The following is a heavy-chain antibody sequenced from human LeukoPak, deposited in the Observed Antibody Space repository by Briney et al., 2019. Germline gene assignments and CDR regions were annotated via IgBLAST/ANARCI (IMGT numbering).Heavy chain of an antibody. J-gene: IGHJ4*02. V-gene: IGHV4-59*01. CDR3: ARDNSGYFVFDY. D-gene: IGHD3-22*01. Sequence: SETLSLTCTVSGVSISSYYWSWIRQPPGKGLEWIGYIYYSGSTNYNPSLKSRVTISVDTSKNQFSLKLSSVTAADTAVYYCARDNSGYFVFDYWGQGTLVTVSS. CDR1: GVSISSYY. CDR2: IYYSGST.